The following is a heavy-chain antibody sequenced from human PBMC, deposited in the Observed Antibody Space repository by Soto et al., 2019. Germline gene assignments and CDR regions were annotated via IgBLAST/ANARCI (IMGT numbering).Heavy chain of an antibody. CDR1: GFTFSSYG. CDR3: ATLNSYGSNFDY. D-gene: IGHD5-18*01. J-gene: IGHJ4*02. CDR2: ISYDGSNK. Sequence: GGSLRLSCAASGFTFSSYGMHWVRQAPGKGLEWVAVISYDGSNKYYADSVKGRFTISRDNSKNTLYLQMNSLRAEDTAVYYCATLNSYGSNFDYWGQGTLVTVSS. V-gene: IGHV3-30*03.